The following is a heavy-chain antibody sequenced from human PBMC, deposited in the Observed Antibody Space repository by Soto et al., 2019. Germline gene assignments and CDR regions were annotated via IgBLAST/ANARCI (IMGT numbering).Heavy chain of an antibody. J-gene: IGHJ4*02. D-gene: IGHD1-1*01. CDR3: VRVRRGQLDL. V-gene: IGHV1-18*01. CDR1: GYLFTDYG. Sequence: QVHLVQSGPEVKKPGASIKVSCKASGYLFTDYGIAWVRQAPGRWLEWMGWINVFNGEPRYAPDFQGRVTMTKNTSTKTASMELRSLRSDDTAVYFCVRVRRGQLDLWGQGSLVTVSS. CDR2: INVFNGEP.